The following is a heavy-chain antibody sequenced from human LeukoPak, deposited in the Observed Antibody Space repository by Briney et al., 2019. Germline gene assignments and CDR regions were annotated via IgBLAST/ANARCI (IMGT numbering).Heavy chain of an antibody. V-gene: IGHV1-46*01. CDR1: GYTFVNYY. CDR3: ARDPNYADLDY. J-gene: IGHJ4*02. Sequence: ASVKVSCKASGYTFVNYYIHWVRQAPGQGLEWTGIINPSGGSTSYAQKFQGRVTVTRDTSTSTVYMELSSLRSEDTAVYYCARDPNYADLDYWGQGTLVTVSS. D-gene: IGHD1-7*01. CDR2: INPSGGST.